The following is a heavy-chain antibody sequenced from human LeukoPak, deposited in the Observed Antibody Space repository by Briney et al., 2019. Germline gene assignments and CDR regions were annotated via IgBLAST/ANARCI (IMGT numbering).Heavy chain of an antibody. CDR2: ISGSGGST. Sequence: HTGGSLRLSCAASGFTFSSYAMSWVRQAPGKGLEWVSAISGSGGSTYYADSVKGRFTISRDNSKNTLYLQMNSLRAEDTAVYYCAKDLGNGRYDFQDYFDYWGQGTLVTVSS. D-gene: IGHD3-3*01. V-gene: IGHV3-23*01. CDR1: GFTFSSYA. CDR3: AKDLGNGRYDFQDYFDY. J-gene: IGHJ4*02.